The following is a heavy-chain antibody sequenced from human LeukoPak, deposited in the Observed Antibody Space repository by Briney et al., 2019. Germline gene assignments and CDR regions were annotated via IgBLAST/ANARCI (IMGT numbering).Heavy chain of an antibody. CDR3: ARFSSLEELSLFRY. Sequence: GGSLRLSCAASGFSFSSYWMTWVRQTPGKGLEWVANINQDGSEKYYVDSVKGRFTISRDNAKNSLYLQMNTLRAEDTAVYYCARFSSLEELSLFRYWGQGTLVTVSS. V-gene: IGHV3-7*01. CDR2: INQDGSEK. CDR1: GFSFSSYW. D-gene: IGHD3-16*02. J-gene: IGHJ4*02.